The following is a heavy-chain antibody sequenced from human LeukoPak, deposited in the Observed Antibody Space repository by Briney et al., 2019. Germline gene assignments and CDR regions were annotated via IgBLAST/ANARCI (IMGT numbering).Heavy chain of an antibody. Sequence: PGGSLRLSCAASGFTFSSYAMSWVRQAPGKGLEWVSAISGSGGSTYYADSVKGRFTISRDNSKNTLYLRMNSLRAEDTAVYYCAKYVWGSYRYYDYWGQGTLVTVSS. J-gene: IGHJ4*02. V-gene: IGHV3-23*01. CDR2: ISGSGGST. D-gene: IGHD3-16*02. CDR1: GFTFSSYA. CDR3: AKYVWGSYRYYDY.